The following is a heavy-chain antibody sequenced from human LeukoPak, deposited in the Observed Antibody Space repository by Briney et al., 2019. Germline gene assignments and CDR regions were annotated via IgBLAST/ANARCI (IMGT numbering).Heavy chain of an antibody. CDR3: SRGSGWLSDY. V-gene: IGHV3-49*05. CDR1: GFTFGDYL. D-gene: IGHD6-19*01. CDR2: ISGGTT. J-gene: IGHJ4*02. Sequence: KTGGSLRLSCTASGFTFGDYLMSWFRQAPGKGLEWIGFISGGTTEYAASVKGRFTISRDDSTSIAYLQMNSLTTEDTAVYYCSRGSGWLSDYWGQGTLVTVSS.